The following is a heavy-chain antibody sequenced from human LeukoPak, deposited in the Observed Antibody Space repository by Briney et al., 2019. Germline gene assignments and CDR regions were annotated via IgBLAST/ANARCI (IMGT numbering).Heavy chain of an antibody. V-gene: IGHV1-2*02. J-gene: IGHJ6*02. CDR2: INPNSGGT. CDR1: GYTFIGYY. CDR3: AIEKKTYYGMDV. Sequence: GASVKVSCRTSGYTFIGYYMHWVRQAPGQGLEWMGWINPNSGGTISAQKFQGRVTMTRDTSISTAYMELSSLRSDDTAVYYCAIEKKTYYGMDVWGQGTTVTVSS.